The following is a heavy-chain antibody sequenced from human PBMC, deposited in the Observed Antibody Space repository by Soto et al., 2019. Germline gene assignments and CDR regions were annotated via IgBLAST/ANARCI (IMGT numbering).Heavy chain of an antibody. Sequence: PSETLSLTCTVSGGSISSGDYYWSWIRQPPGKGLGWIGYIYYSGSTYYNPSRKSRVTISVDTSKNQFSLKLSSVTAADTAWYYCAREYYYDSSGYSHFDYWGQGTLVTVSS. V-gene: IGHV4-30-4*01. D-gene: IGHD3-22*01. CDR2: IYYSGST. CDR1: GGSISSGDYY. CDR3: AREYYYDSSGYSHFDY. J-gene: IGHJ4*02.